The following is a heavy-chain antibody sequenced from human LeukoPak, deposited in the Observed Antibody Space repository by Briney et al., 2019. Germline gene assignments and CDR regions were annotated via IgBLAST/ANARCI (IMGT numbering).Heavy chain of an antibody. CDR2: IYYSGST. CDR3: ARGRLENRRSNFAVLSNYYGSGSHGPSFNP. V-gene: IGHV4-59*12. Sequence: PSETLSLTCTVSGGSISSYYWSWIRQPPGKGLEWIGYIYYSGSTNYNPSLKSRVTISVDTSKNQFSLKLSSVTAADTAVYYCARGRLENRRSNFAVLSNYYGSGSHGPSFNPWGQGTLVTVSS. CDR1: GGSISSYY. J-gene: IGHJ5*02. D-gene: IGHD3-10*01.